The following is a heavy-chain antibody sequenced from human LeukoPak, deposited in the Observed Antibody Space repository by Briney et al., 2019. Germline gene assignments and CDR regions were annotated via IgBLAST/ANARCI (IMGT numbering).Heavy chain of an antibody. CDR1: GFTVSSYY. Sequence: GGSLRLSCAASGFTVSSYYMTWVRQAPGKGLEWVSVMYSGGSTYYADSGKGRVAISRDNSKTTVFLQMNRVRVEDTAVYYCARSYSNHLFGMDVWGQGTAVTVSS. CDR2: MYSGGST. D-gene: IGHD4-11*01. V-gene: IGHV3-66*01. J-gene: IGHJ6*02. CDR3: ARSYSNHLFGMDV.